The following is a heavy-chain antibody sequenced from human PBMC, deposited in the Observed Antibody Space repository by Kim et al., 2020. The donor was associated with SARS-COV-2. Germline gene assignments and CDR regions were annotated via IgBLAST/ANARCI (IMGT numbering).Heavy chain of an antibody. Sequence: SETLSLTCTVSGGSISSYYWSRIRQPPGKGLEWIGYIYYSGSTNYNPSLKSRVTISVDTSKNQFSLKLSSVTAADTAVYYCARGLGTPQDHYGDYQDAFDIWGQGTMVTVSS. J-gene: IGHJ3*02. V-gene: IGHV4-59*01. CDR3: ARGLGTPQDHYGDYQDAFDI. CDR2: IYYSGST. CDR1: GGSISSYY. D-gene: IGHD4-17*01.